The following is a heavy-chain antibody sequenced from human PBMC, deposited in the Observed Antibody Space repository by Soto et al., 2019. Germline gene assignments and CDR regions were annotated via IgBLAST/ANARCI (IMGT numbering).Heavy chain of an antibody. Sequence: EVQLVESGGGLVQPGRSLRLSCAASGFTFDDYAMHWVRQAPGKGLEWVSGISWNSGSIGYADSVKGRFTISRDNAKNSLYLQMNSLRAEDTALYYCAKDSRFWSGYCDYWGQGTLVTVSS. CDR2: ISWNSGSI. CDR1: GFTFDDYA. D-gene: IGHD3-3*01. V-gene: IGHV3-9*01. CDR3: AKDSRFWSGYCDY. J-gene: IGHJ4*02.